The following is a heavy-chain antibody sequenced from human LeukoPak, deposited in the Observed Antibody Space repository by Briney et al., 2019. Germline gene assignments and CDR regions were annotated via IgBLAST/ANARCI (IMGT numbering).Heavy chain of an antibody. Sequence: GASVKVSCKASGGTFSSYAISWVRQAPGQGLEWMGRIIPILGIANYAQKFQGRVTITADKSTSTAYMELSSLRSEDTAVYYCARDSKAYYGSGSELFDYWGQGTLVTVSS. CDR3: ARDSKAYYGSGSELFDY. D-gene: IGHD3-10*01. CDR2: IIPILGIA. V-gene: IGHV1-69*04. CDR1: GGTFSSYA. J-gene: IGHJ4*02.